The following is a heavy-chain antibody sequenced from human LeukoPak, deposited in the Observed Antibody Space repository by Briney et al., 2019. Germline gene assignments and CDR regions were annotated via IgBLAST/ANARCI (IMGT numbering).Heavy chain of an antibody. D-gene: IGHD4-17*01. CDR2: ISSSSSYI. Sequence: GGSLRLSCAASGFTFSSYSMNWVRQAPGKGPEWVSSISSSSSYIYYADSVKGRFTISRDNAKNSLYLQMNSLRAEDTAVYYCARELPPYGRSYWYFDLWGRGTLVTVSS. J-gene: IGHJ2*01. CDR3: ARELPPYGRSYWYFDL. CDR1: GFTFSSYS. V-gene: IGHV3-21*01.